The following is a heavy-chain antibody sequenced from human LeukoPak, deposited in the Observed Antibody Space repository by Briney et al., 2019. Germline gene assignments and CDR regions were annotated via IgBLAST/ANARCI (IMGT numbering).Heavy chain of an antibody. Sequence: GGSLRLSCAVSGLTFSSYNMDWVRQAPGKGLEWVSYISNSGSMIYYADSVKGRFTLSRDNAKNSLYLQMNSLRDEDTAVYYCARGPISGWSADYWGQGTLVTVSS. D-gene: IGHD6-19*01. CDR1: GLTFSSYN. J-gene: IGHJ4*02. V-gene: IGHV3-48*02. CDR2: ISNSGSMI. CDR3: ARGPISGWSADY.